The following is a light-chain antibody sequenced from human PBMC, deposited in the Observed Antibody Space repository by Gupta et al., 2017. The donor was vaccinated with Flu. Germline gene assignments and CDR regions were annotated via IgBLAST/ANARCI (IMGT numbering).Light chain of an antibody. J-gene: IGLJ1*01. CDR3: SSYTGSSALYV. CDR2: EVS. V-gene: IGLV2-14*03. Sequence: TISCTGASSDVSGYNNVSWYRQHPGKAPKLMIYEVSLRPSGVSNRFSASKSGNTASLTISGLQAEDEADYYCSSYTGSSALYVFGTGTKVTVL. CDR1: SSDVSGYNN.